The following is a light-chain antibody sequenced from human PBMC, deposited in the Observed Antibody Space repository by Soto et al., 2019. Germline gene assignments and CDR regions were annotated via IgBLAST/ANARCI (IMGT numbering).Light chain of an antibody. Sequence: QSALTQPASVSGSPGQSITISCTGTSTDVGDYDYVSWYQQHPGKVTKLMIYNVSNRPSGVSNRFSGSKSGNTASLTISGLQAEDEADYYCCSYTSSTTLVFGGGTKLTVL. V-gene: IGLV2-14*01. CDR3: CSYTSSTTLV. CDR1: STDVGDYDY. J-gene: IGLJ2*01. CDR2: NVS.